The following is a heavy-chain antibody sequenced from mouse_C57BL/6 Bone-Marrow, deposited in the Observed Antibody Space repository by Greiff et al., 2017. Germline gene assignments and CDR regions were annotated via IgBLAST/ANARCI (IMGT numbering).Heavy chain of an antibody. CDR2: ISNLAYSI. D-gene: IGHD2-1*01. Sequence: EVKLVESGGGLVQPGGSLKLSCAASGFTFSDYGMAWVRQAPRKGPEWVAFISNLAYSIYYADTVTGRFTISRENAKNTLYLEMSSLRSEDTAMYYCAVCGNYLYFDYWGQGTTLTVSS. V-gene: IGHV5-15*04. J-gene: IGHJ2*01. CDR3: AVCGNYLYFDY. CDR1: GFTFSDYG.